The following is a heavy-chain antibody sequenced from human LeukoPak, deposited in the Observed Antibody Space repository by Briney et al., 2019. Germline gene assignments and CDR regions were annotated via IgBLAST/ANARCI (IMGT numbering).Heavy chain of an antibody. CDR1: GYTFTGYY. CDR3: ARDGNYYGSGSYLDY. D-gene: IGHD3-10*01. CDR2: INPNSGGT. Sequence: ASVKVSCKASGYTFTGYYMHWVRQAPGQGLEWMGWINPNSGGTNYAQKFQGRVTMTRDTSITTAYMELSRLRSDDTAVYYCARDGNYYGSGSYLDYWGQGTLVTVSS. V-gene: IGHV1-2*02. J-gene: IGHJ4*02.